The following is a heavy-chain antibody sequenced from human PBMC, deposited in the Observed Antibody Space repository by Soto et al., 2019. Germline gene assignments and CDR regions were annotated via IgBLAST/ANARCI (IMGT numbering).Heavy chain of an antibody. J-gene: IGHJ4*02. CDR3: AKQEGVGYNYGHFDY. CDR2: ISYDGSNK. Sequence: PGGSLRLSCAASGFTFSSYGIHWVSQAPGKGLEWVAVISYDGSNKYYADSVKGRFTISRDNSKNTLYLQMNSLRAEDTAVYYCAKQEGVGYNYGHFDYWGQGTLVTVSS. V-gene: IGHV3-30*18. CDR1: GFTFSSYG. D-gene: IGHD1-1*01.